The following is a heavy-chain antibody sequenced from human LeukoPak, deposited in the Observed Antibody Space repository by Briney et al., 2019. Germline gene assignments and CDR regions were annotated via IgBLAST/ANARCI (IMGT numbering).Heavy chain of an antibody. V-gene: IGHV4-39*07. CDR3: ARGYCSGGSCYSYYYYNYMDV. J-gene: IGHJ6*03. Sequence: GSLRLSCAASGLTFSSFSMNWVRQPPGKGLEWIGSISYSGSTYYNPSLKSRVTISVDTSKNQFSLKLSSVTAADTAVYYCARGYCSGGSCYSYYYYNYMDVWGKGTTVTVSS. D-gene: IGHD2-15*01. CDR2: ISYSGST. CDR1: GLTFSSFSM.